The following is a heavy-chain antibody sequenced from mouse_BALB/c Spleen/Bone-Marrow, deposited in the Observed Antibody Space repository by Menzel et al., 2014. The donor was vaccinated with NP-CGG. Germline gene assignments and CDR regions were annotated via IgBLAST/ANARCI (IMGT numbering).Heavy chain of an antibody. CDR1: GFTFSSFG. V-gene: IGHV5-17*02. CDR2: ISSGSSTI. CDR3: ARTRVNYLYNAMVY. Sequence: EVKVVESGGGLVQPGGSRKLSCAASGFTFSSFGMHWGRQAPEKGLEWVAYISSGSSTIYYTDAVKVRFTISRDNPKNTMSLQMTSLRLEDTAMYYCARTRVNYLYNAMVYWGQGTSVPVSS. D-gene: IGHD2-1*01. J-gene: IGHJ4*01.